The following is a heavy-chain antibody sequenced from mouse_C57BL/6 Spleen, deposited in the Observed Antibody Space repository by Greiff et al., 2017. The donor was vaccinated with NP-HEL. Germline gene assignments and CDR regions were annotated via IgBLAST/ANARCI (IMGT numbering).Heavy chain of an antibody. J-gene: IGHJ2*01. V-gene: IGHV1-64*01. Sequence: QVQLQQSGAELVKPGASVKLSCKASGYTFTSYWMHWVKQRPGQGLEWIGMIHPNSGSTNYNEKFKSKATLTVDKSSSTAYMQLSSLTSEDSAVYYCARVGYYGSSYHFDYWGQGTTLTVSS. CDR3: ARVGYYGSSYHFDY. CDR2: IHPNSGST. CDR1: GYTFTSYW. D-gene: IGHD1-1*01.